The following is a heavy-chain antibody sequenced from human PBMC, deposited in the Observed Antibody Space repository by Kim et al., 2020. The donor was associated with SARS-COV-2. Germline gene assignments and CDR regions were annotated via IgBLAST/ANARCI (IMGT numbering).Heavy chain of an antibody. CDR1: GGSISSSSYY. D-gene: IGHD3-10*01. J-gene: IGHJ6*01. Sequence: SETLSLTCTVSGGSISSSSYYWGWIRQPPGKGLEWIGSIYYSGSTYYNPSLKSRVTISVDTSKNQYSLKLSSVTAADTAVYYCTRHGKFRGVVIPAQNY. CDR2: IYYSGST. CDR3: TRHGKFRGVVIPAQNY. V-gene: IGHV4-39*01.